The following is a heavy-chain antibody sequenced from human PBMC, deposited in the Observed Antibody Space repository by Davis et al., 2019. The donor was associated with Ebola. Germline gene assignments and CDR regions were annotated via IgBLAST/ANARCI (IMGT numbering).Heavy chain of an antibody. V-gene: IGHV5-51*01. Sequence: GGSLRLSCKGSGDSFTSYWIGWVRQMPGKGLEWMGIIYPGDSDTRYSPSFQGQVTISADKSISTAYLQWSSLKASDTAMYYCARRGYCSSTSCSPGGMDVWGQGTTVTVSS. CDR2: IYPGDSDT. CDR3: ARRGYCSSTSCSPGGMDV. J-gene: IGHJ6*02. D-gene: IGHD2-2*01. CDR1: GDSFTSYW.